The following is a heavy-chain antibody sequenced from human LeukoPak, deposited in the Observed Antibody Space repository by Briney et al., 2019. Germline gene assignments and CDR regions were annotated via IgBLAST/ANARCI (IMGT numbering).Heavy chain of an antibody. D-gene: IGHD2/OR15-2a*01. Sequence: GGSLRLSCAASGFTFSSYGMHWVRQAPGKGLVWVSHINSDGSWTSYADSVKGRFTISKDNAKNTVYLQMNSLRAEDAAVYYCVSFYETYWGRGTLVTVSS. CDR3: VSFYETY. CDR2: INSDGSWT. CDR1: GFTFSSYG. V-gene: IGHV3-74*01. J-gene: IGHJ4*02.